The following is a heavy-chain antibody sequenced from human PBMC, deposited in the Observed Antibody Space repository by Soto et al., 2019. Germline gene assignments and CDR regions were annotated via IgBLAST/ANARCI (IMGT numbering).Heavy chain of an antibody. D-gene: IGHD1-26*01. J-gene: IGHJ4*02. CDR2: IYYSGST. CDR1: GGSISSSSYY. Sequence: QLQLQESGPGLVKPSETLSLTCTVSGGSISSSSYYGGWIRQPPGKGLEWIGSIYYSGSTYYNPSLKSPVTMSVDTSKNQFSLKLSSVTAADTAVYYCARTSGTALLHYWGQGTLVTVSS. CDR3: ARTSGTALLHY. V-gene: IGHV4-39*01.